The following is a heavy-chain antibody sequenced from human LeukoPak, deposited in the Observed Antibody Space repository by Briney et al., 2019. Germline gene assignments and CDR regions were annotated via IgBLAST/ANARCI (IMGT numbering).Heavy chain of an antibody. CDR1: GYTFTSYY. Sequence: ASVKLSCKASGYTFTSYYMHWVRQAPGQGLEWMEWINPNSGGTNYAQKFQGRVTMTRDTSISTAYMELSRLRSDDTAVYYCARRRTFGGDPFDYWGQGTLVTVSS. CDR2: INPNSGGT. V-gene: IGHV1-2*02. D-gene: IGHD3-16*01. CDR3: ARRRTFGGDPFDY. J-gene: IGHJ4*02.